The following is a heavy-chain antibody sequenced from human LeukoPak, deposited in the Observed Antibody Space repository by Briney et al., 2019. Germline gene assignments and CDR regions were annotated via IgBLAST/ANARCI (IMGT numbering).Heavy chain of an antibody. D-gene: IGHD1-14*01. Sequence: PGGSLRLSCAASEFTSGFTFSSYAMSWVRQAPGKGLEWVSAISGSGGITYYADSVKGRFTISRDNSKNTLYLQMNSLRAEDTAVYYCANNRWYLDYWGQGTLVTVSS. CDR1: GFTFSSYA. J-gene: IGHJ4*02. V-gene: IGHV3-23*01. CDR2: ISGSGGIT. CDR3: ANNRWYLDY.